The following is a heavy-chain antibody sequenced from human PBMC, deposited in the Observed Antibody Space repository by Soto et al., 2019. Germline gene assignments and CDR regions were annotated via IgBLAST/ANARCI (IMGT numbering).Heavy chain of an antibody. CDR3: VQTTGWPGFDF. Sequence: EVQLVESGGGLIQPGGSLRLSCAASGFAVSSKYMTWVRQAPGKGLEWVSVIYGGGTTYYADSVKGRFTISRDTSKNTLYLQMNSLRAEDTVVYYCVQTTGWPGFDFWGQGTRVTVSS. CDR2: IYGGGTT. CDR1: GFAVSSKY. J-gene: IGHJ4*02. V-gene: IGHV3-53*01. D-gene: IGHD6-19*01.